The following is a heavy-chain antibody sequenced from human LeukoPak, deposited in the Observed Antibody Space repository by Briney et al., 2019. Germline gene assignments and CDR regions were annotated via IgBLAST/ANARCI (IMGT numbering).Heavy chain of an antibody. D-gene: IGHD3-10*01. V-gene: IGHV4-34*01. CDR3: ASHHGRGEAFDF. CDR1: GGSFSVYY. Sequence: SETLSLTCADYGGSFSVYYWSWIRQPPGKGLEWIGEINHSGSTNYNPSLKSRVTIAVDTSNNHFSLNLRSVTAADTAVYYCASHHGRGEAFDFWGQGILVTVSS. J-gene: IGHJ5*01. CDR2: INHSGST.